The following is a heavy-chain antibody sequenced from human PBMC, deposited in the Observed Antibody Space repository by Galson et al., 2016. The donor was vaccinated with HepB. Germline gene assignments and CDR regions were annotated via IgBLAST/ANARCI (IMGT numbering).Heavy chain of an antibody. CDR1: GFTFQDYG. V-gene: IGHV3-20*04. CDR2: ISWSGDST. D-gene: IGHD2-21*02. CDR3: VKATYCGGNCFLSAFDV. Sequence: SLRLSCAASGFTFQDYGMNWVRQVPGKGLVWVSGISWSGDSTGYADAVKGRFTISRANAKNSLYLQMNSLRVEDPALTYCVKATYCGGNCFLSAFDVWGPGIRVTVSS. J-gene: IGHJ3*01.